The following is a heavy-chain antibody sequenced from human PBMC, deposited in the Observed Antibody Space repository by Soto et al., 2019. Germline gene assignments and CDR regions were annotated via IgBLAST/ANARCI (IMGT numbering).Heavy chain of an antibody. D-gene: IGHD3-10*01. J-gene: IGHJ4*02. CDR2: ISSSSSSTTYT. Sequence: QVQLVEFGGGLVKPGGSLRLSCAASGFTLSDYYMSWIRQAPGKGLEWVSYISSSSSSTTYTNDADSVKGRFTISRDNAKNSLYLQMNSPRVEDTAVYFCARDKTYYASGSYDYWGQGTLVTVSS. CDR3: ARDKTYYASGSYDY. V-gene: IGHV3-11*05. CDR1: GFTLSDYY.